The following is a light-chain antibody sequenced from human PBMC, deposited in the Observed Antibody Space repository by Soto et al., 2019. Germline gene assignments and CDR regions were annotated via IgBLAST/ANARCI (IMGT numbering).Light chain of an antibody. V-gene: IGKV3-20*01. CDR2: VAS. J-gene: IGKJ1*01. Sequence: EIVLTQSPGTLSLSPGERATLSCRASQSVSSNYLAWYQQKPGQPPRLLIYVASSRATGIPDRFSGSGSGTDFTLTISRLEPEDFAVYYCQQYGSSPRTFGQGTKVEIK. CDR1: QSVSSNY. CDR3: QQYGSSPRT.